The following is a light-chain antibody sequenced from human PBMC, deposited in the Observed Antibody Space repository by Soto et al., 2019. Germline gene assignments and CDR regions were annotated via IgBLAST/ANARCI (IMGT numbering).Light chain of an antibody. CDR2: EVS. Sequence: QSVLAQPASVSGSPGQSITISCTGTSSDVGGYNYVSWYQQHPGKAPKLMIYEVSNRPSGVSNRFSGSKSGNTASLTISGLQAEDEADYYCSSYPSSSTLGFGTGTKVTVL. CDR1: SSDVGGYNY. V-gene: IGLV2-14*01. J-gene: IGLJ1*01. CDR3: SSYPSSSTLG.